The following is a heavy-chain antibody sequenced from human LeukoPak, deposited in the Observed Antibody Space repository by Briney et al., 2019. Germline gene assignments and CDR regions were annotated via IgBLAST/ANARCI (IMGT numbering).Heavy chain of an antibody. D-gene: IGHD3-3*01. CDR2: IYHRGST. J-gene: IGHJ4*02. CDR3: ARGAEYYAIWRGYAGYSDY. Sequence: PSETLSLTCTVSGYSISNGYYWGWIRRPPGKGLEWVGSIYHRGSTYYNPSLRSRVTISLDRSKKKFSLKLTSVTAADPAVYFCARGAEYYAIWRGYAGYSDYWGQGISVTVSS. CDR1: GYSISNGYY. V-gene: IGHV4-38-2*02.